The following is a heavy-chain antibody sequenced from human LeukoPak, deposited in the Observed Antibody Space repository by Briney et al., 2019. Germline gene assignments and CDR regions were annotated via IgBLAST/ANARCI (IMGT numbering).Heavy chain of an antibody. CDR2: IKSKSDGGTR. Sequence: PGGSLRLSCAASGFTFSNAWMSWVRQAPGKGLEWVGRIKSKSDGGTRDFAAPVKGRVTISRDESKNTLYPQMNSLKIEDTAVYYCTAGTGTSDFDYWGQGTLVTVSS. V-gene: IGHV3-15*01. J-gene: IGHJ4*02. CDR3: TAGTGTSDFDY. D-gene: IGHD1-7*01. CDR1: GFTFSNAW.